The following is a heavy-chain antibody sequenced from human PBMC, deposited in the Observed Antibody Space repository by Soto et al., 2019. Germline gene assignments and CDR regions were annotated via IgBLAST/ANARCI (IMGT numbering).Heavy chain of an antibody. CDR3: VRVCPDSVDI. J-gene: IGHJ3*02. Sequence: QVQLVESGGGSVKPGGSLRLSCEASGFNFSDYYMSWLRQAPGKALECVSYISSGGNTIYDGDSVKGRFTISRDNSKNSLYLQMNSLRADDAAVYYCVRVCPDSVDIWGQGTVLTVSS. V-gene: IGHV3-11*01. CDR1: GFNFSDYY. CDR2: ISSGGNTI.